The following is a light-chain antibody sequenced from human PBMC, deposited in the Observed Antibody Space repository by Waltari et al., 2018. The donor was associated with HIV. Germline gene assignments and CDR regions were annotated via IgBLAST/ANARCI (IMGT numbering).Light chain of an antibody. J-gene: IGLJ1*01. CDR3: SSYTSINTRV. CDR2: DVN. V-gene: IGLV2-14*03. CDR1: TSDVGLYKF. Sequence: QSALTQPASVSESPGQSITISCTGTTSDVGLYKFVSWYKQYPGRAPKRIIDDVNNRPSGVSNRFSGSNAVDTASLTISVLQAEDEADYYCSSYTSINTRVFGTATTVTVL.